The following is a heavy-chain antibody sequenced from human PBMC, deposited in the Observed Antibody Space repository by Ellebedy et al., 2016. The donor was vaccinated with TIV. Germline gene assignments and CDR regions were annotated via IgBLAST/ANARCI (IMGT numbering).Heavy chain of an antibody. CDR2: ISTSGSLI. CDR3: AASEYMSGWSAIDY. D-gene: IGHD6-19*01. CDR1: GFTGSDHY. Sequence: GESLKISCVGTGFTGSDHYMDWVRQAPGKGLEWISYISTSGSLIYYADSVKGRFTISRDNAKNSVYLQIDSLRAEDTAVYYCAASEYMSGWSAIDYWGQGTLVTVSS. V-gene: IGHV3-11*01. J-gene: IGHJ4*02.